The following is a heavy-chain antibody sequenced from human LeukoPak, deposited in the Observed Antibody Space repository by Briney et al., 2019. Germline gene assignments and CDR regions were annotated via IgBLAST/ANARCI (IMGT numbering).Heavy chain of an antibody. V-gene: IGHV3-13*04. CDR2: IDTAGDT. CDR1: GFTFSNYD. CDR3: ARGRVRMDV. Sequence: PGGSLRLSCAASGFTFSNYDMHWVRQATGKGPEWVSAIDTAGDTYYSGSVRGRFTTSRENAKNSFYLQMNSLTAGDTAVYYCARGRVRMDVWGQGTTVTVSS. J-gene: IGHJ6*02.